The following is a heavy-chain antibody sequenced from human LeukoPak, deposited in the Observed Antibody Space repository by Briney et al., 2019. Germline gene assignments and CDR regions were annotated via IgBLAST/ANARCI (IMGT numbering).Heavy chain of an antibody. V-gene: IGHV3-48*03. D-gene: IGHD3-10*01. J-gene: IGHJ5*02. Sequence: GGPLRLSCAASGFTFSSYEMNWVRQAPGKGLEWVSYISSSGSTIYYADSVKGRFTFSRDNAKNSLYPQMNSLRAEDTAVYYCARDSGFTMVRGAIDPWGQGTLVTVSS. CDR3: ARDSGFTMVRGAIDP. CDR1: GFTFSSYE. CDR2: ISSSGSTI.